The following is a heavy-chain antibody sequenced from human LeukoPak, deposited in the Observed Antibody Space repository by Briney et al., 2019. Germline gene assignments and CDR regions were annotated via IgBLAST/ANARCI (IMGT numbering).Heavy chain of an antibody. Sequence: SETLSLTCSVSGGSLNYYYWSWNRQPAGRGLEWIGRVAGSGSTNYNPSLRSRATMSVDKTKNQFSLTLTAVTAADTAVYYCVREGRTGDYEGYWGPGTLVTVSS. V-gene: IGHV4-4*07. D-gene: IGHD4-17*01. CDR2: VAGSGST. CDR1: GGSLNYYY. CDR3: VREGRTGDYEGY. J-gene: IGHJ4*02.